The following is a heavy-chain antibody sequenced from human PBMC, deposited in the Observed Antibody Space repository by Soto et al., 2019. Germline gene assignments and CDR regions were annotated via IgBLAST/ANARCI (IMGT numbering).Heavy chain of an antibody. D-gene: IGHD4-17*01. V-gene: IGHV3-30-3*01. J-gene: IGHJ4*02. CDR1: GFTFSSYA. Sequence: GGSLRLSCAGSGFTFSSYAMHWVRQAPGKGLEWVAVISYGDGSYKYYADSVKGRFTTSRDNSKNTLYLQMNSLRAEDTAVYYCARVSKTTVITGSDYWGQGXLVTVPS. CDR2: ISYGDGSYK. CDR3: ARVSKTTVITGSDY.